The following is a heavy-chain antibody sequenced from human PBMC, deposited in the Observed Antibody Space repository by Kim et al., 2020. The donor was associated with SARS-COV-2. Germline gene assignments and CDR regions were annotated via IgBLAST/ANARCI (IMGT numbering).Heavy chain of an antibody. CDR3: AKELAGVHLWLTGVDP. D-gene: IGHD5-18*01. CDR1: GFTFSSYG. Sequence: GGSLRLSCAASGFTFSSYGMHWVRQAPGKGLEWVAVISYDGSNKFYADSVKGRFTISRDNSKNTLYLQMNSLRAEDTAVYYCAKELAGVHLWLTGVDPWGQGPLDTVSS. J-gene: IGHJ5*02. V-gene: IGHV3-30*18. CDR2: ISYDGSNK.